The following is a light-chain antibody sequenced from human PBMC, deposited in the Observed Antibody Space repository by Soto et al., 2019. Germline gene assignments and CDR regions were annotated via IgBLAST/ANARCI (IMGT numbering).Light chain of an antibody. V-gene: IGKV2-28*01. J-gene: IGKJ1*01. CDR1: QSLLYRNGHNY. CDR3: QKYATYPRT. CDR2: DDP. Sequence: DVVLTQYTLSLPVTPGEPASISCRSSQSLLYRNGHNYLDWYQHKPGKAPKFLIYDDPSVQSGVTSRFSGSGSGTEFTLTIRNLQNDDFARYFCQKYATYPRTVGQGAKADIK.